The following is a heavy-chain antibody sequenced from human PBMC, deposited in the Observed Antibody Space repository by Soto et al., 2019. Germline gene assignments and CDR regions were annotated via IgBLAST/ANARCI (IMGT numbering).Heavy chain of an antibody. V-gene: IGHV3-48*01. CDR1: GFTFSSYS. CDR2: ISSSSSTI. D-gene: IGHD3-10*01. J-gene: IGHJ3*02. CDR3: ARSEEQLWFGTDENAFDI. Sequence: GGSLRLSCAASGFTFSSYSMNWVRQAPGKGLEWVSYISSSSSTIYYADSVKGRFTISRDNAKNSLYLQMNSLRAEDTAVYYCARSEEQLWFGTDENAFDIWGQGTMVTVSS.